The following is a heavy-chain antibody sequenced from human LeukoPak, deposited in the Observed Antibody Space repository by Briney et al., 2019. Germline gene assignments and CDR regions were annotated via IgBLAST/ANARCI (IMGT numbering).Heavy chain of an antibody. Sequence: GGSLRLSCTASEFHLSCYSINWVRQAPGKGLEWISYISSSSSNIYYLDSVQGRLTVSRDNERNSLFLQIDSPRAEDTAVYYCVRVKGTYFDYWGQGSLVTVSS. V-gene: IGHV3-48*01. CDR2: ISSSSSNI. CDR1: EFHLSCYS. CDR3: VRVKGTYFDY. J-gene: IGHJ4*02. D-gene: IGHD1-1*01.